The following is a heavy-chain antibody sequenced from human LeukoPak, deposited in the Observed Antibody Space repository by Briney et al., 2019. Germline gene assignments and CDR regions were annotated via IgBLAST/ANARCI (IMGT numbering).Heavy chain of an antibody. CDR1: GFNFDTYS. CDR2: ISSSSSYI. J-gene: IGHJ2*01. V-gene: IGHV3-21*01. CDR3: GRVKSPEWYFDL. Sequence: PGGSLRLSCAASGFNFDTYSMTWVRQAPGKGLEWVSSISSSSSYIYYADSVKGRFTISRDNAKNSLFLQMTSLRAEDTAVYYCGRVKSPEWYFDLWGRGTLVTVSS.